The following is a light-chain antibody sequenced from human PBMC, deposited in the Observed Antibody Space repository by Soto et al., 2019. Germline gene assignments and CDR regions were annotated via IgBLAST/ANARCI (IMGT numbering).Light chain of an antibody. Sequence: VLTQSPATLSLSPGEGATLSCRAGQSISSSYLSWYQQKPGQAPRLLIYGASSRATGIPARFSGSGRGSGTDFSLTISSLQPEDFAVYYCQQDYHLPITFGQGTRLEIK. CDR1: QSISSSY. V-gene: IGKV3D-7*01. CDR3: QQDYHLPIT. J-gene: IGKJ5*01. CDR2: GAS.